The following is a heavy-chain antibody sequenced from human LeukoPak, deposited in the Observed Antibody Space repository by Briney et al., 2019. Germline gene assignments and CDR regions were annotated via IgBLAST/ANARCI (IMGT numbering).Heavy chain of an antibody. Sequence: GGSLRLSCEASGFTLSSYSMNWVRQAPGKGLEWVSYISGISSTIYYADSVKGRFTISRDNAKNSLYLQMNSLRAEDTAVYYCARATRTPNYYYFYMDVWGKGTTVTVSS. D-gene: IGHD1-14*01. CDR2: ISGISSTI. CDR3: ARATRTPNYYYFYMDV. J-gene: IGHJ6*03. CDR1: GFTLSSYS. V-gene: IGHV3-48*01.